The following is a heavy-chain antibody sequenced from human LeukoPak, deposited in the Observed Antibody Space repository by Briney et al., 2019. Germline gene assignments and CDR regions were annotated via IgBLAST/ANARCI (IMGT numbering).Heavy chain of an antibody. CDR3: AREGWDLLDRGFDI. CDR1: GFTFTGYF. D-gene: IGHD1-26*01. J-gene: IGHJ3*02. CDR2: INPNSGGT. V-gene: IGHV1-2*02. Sequence: ASVTVSCKPSGFTFTGYFVYWVRQAPGQGLEWMGWINPNSGGTNYAQKFQGRVTMARDTSISTVYMELHRLTSDDTAVYFCAREGWDLLDRGFDIWGQGTMVTVSS.